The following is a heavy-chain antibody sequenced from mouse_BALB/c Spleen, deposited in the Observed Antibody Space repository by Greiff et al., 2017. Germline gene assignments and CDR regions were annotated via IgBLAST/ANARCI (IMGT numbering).Heavy chain of an antibody. CDR2: IWGDGST. V-gene: IGHV2-3*01. CDR3: AKPELGRDYYAMDY. CDR1: GSPLPSYG. D-gene: IGHD4-1*01. Sequence: QVQLQQSGPGLVAPSQSLSIPCTVPGSPLPSYGVSWVRQPPGKGLEGLGVIWGDGSTNYHSALISRLSISKDNSKSQVFLKLNSLQTDDTATDYCAKPELGRDYYAMDYWGQGTSVTVSS. J-gene: IGHJ4*01.